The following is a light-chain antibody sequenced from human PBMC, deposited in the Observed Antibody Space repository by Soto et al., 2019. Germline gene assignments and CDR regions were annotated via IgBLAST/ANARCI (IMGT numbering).Light chain of an antibody. CDR3: QAWDSSRDQVV. CDR2: DDS. CDR1: NIGSKS. V-gene: IGLV3-21*04. Sequence: SYELTQPPSVSVAPGKTARITCGGNNIGSKSVHWYQQKPGQAPVLVIYDDSDRPSGIPERFSGSNSGNTATLTISRFEAGDEADYYCQAWDSSRDQVVLGRGTKLTVL. J-gene: IGLJ2*01.